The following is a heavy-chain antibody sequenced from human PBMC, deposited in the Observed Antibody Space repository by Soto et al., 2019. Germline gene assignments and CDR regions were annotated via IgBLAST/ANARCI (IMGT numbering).Heavy chain of an antibody. Sequence: QVQLQESGPGLVQPSKTLSLTCTVSGGSISSYYWSWIRQPPGKELQYIGYIYYSGSTNDNPSLKSRVTISDGTSTNQFSLTLSSVTAADTAVYYGARGWWERERYVMDVWGQGTTGTVSS. CDR1: GGSISSYY. V-gene: IGHV4-59*08. CDR3: ARGWWERERYVMDV. CDR2: IYYSGST. D-gene: IGHD1-26*01. J-gene: IGHJ6*02.